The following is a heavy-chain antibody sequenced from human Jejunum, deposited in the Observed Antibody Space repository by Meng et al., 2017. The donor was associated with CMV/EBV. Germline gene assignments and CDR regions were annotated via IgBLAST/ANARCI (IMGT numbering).Heavy chain of an antibody. CDR3: ARYLVDTAMVDY. J-gene: IGHJ4*02. V-gene: IGHV3-11*04. CDR2: ISSSGSTI. CDR1: GFTFSDYY. D-gene: IGHD5-18*01. Sequence: SGFTFSDYYMSWMRQAPGKGLEWVSYISSSGSTIYYADSVKGRFTISRDNAKNSLYLQMNSLRAEDTDVYYCARYLVDTAMVDYWGQGTLVTVSS.